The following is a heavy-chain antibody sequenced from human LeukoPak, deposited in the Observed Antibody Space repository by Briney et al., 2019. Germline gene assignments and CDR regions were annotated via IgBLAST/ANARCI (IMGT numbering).Heavy chain of an antibody. D-gene: IGHD1-7*01. CDR3: ARDRNYGCLDN. J-gene: IGHJ4*02. CDR2: IYSGDTT. CDR1: GLTVSSNY. Sequence: GGSLRLSCAASGLTVSSNYMTWVRQAPGKGLEWVSVIYSGDTTYYADSVKGRFIISRDNSKNTLYLQMNSLRAEDTAVYYCARDRNYGCLDNWDQGTLVTVSS. V-gene: IGHV3-66*01.